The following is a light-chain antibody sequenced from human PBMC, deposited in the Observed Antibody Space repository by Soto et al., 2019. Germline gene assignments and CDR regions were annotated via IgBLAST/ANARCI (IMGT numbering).Light chain of an antibody. CDR1: QSISSW. CDR3: KHYNTYWGT. CDR2: TAS. V-gene: IGKV1-5*03. J-gene: IGKJ3*01. Sequence: DIQMTQSPSILSASVGDRVTITCRASQSISSWLAWYQQKPGKAPKLLIYTASSLESGVPSRFSGSGSGTDFTLTISRLPHDDSATYYRKHYNTYWGTFGPGTKVDIK.